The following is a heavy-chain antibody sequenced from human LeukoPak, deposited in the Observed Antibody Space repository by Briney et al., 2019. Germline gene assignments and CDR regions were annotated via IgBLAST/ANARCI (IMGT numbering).Heavy chain of an antibody. CDR2: ISSSGSTI. D-gene: IGHD3-3*02. Sequence: GGSLRLSCAASGFTFSDYYMSWIRQAPGKGLEWVSYISSSGSTIYYADSVKGRFTISRDNTKNSLYLQMNSLRAEDTAVYYCASLVILAGDMDVWGKGTTVTVSS. CDR3: ASLVILAGDMDV. V-gene: IGHV3-11*01. J-gene: IGHJ6*03. CDR1: GFTFSDYY.